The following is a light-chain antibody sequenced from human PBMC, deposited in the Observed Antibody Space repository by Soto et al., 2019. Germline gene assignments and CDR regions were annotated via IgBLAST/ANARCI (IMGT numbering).Light chain of an antibody. CDR2: DAS. CDR1: QSVRTN. J-gene: IGKJ1*01. Sequence: EIVMTQSPATLSVSPGDRATLSCRASQSVRTNLAWYQQKPGQAPRLLIYDASTRPSGVPARFSASGSGTEFTLTISSLQSEDFAVYYCHQFNNWPQTFGQGTKVEIK. CDR3: HQFNNWPQT. V-gene: IGKV3-15*01.